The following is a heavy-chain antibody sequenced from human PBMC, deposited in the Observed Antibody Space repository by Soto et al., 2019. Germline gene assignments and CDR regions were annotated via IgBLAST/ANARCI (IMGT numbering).Heavy chain of an antibody. V-gene: IGHV1-8*01. J-gene: IGHJ6*02. CDR1: GYTFTSYD. CDR3: ARSLYYDILTGYYSPNFGYGMDV. Sequence: ASVKVSCKASGYTFTSYDINWVRQATGQGLEWMGWMNPNSGNTGYAQKFQGRVTMTRNTSISTAYMELSSLRSEDTAVYYCARSLYYDILTGYYSPNFGYGMDVWGQGTTVTVSS. CDR2: MNPNSGNT. D-gene: IGHD3-9*01.